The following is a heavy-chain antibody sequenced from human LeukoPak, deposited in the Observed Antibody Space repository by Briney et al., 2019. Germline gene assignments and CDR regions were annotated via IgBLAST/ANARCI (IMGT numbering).Heavy chain of an antibody. Sequence: ASVKVSCKASGYTFTNFDINWVRQAPGQGLEWMGWISAYNGNTNYAQKLQGRVTMTTDTSTSTAYMELRSLRSDDTAVYYCARASWQQLVPPFDYWGQGSLVTVSS. CDR3: ARASWQQLVPPFDY. D-gene: IGHD6-13*01. V-gene: IGHV1-18*01. CDR2: ISAYNGNT. J-gene: IGHJ4*02. CDR1: GYTFTNFD.